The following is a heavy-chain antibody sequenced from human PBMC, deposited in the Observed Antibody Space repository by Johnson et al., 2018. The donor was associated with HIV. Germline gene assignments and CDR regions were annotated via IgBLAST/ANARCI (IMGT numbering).Heavy chain of an antibody. CDR1: GFTFSSYA. J-gene: IGHJ3*02. CDR2: ISYDGSNK. V-gene: IGHV3-30*04. Sequence: QLVESGGGVVQPGRSLRLSCAASGFTFSSYAMHWVRQAPGKGLEWVAVISYDGSNKYYADSGKGRFTISRDNSKNTLYLQINSLRAEDTAVYYCAKTKSGSEDAFDIWGQGTMVTVSS. D-gene: IGHD3-3*01. CDR3: AKTKSGSEDAFDI.